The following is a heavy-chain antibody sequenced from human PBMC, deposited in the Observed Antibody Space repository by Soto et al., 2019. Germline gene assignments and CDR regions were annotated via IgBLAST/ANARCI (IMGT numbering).Heavy chain of an antibody. V-gene: IGHV3-64D*06. CDR3: VKDRLGAVVVPAAHAFDI. CDR1: GFTFSSYA. J-gene: IGHJ3*02. Sequence: GGSLRLSCSASGFTFSSYAMHWVRQAPGKGLEYVSAISSNGGSTYYADFVKGRFTISRDNSKNTLYLQMSSLRAEDTAVYYCVKDRLGAVVVPAAHAFDIWGQGTMVTVSS. CDR2: ISSNGGST. D-gene: IGHD2-2*01.